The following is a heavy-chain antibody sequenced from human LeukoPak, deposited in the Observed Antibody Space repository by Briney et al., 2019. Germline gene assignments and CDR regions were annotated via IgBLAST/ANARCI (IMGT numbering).Heavy chain of an antibody. V-gene: IGHV3-21*01. D-gene: IGHD2-2*01. CDR3: ARALCGQSTSCFDP. CDR2: ISSSGTYI. J-gene: IGHJ5*02. Sequence: GGSLRLSCAASGFTFSSYSMNWVRQAPGKGMEWVSSISSSGTYIYYADSVKGRFTISRDNSKNTLYLQMNSLRAEDTAVYYCARALCGQSTSCFDPWGQGTLVTVSS. CDR1: GFTFSSYS.